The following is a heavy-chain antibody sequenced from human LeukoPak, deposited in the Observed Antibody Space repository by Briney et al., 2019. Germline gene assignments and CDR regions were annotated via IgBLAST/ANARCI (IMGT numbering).Heavy chain of an antibody. CDR2: MNPYTGDR. J-gene: IGHJ4*02. CDR1: ESSFSTYQ. D-gene: IGHD3-10*01. V-gene: IGHV1-8*03. CDR3: ARTSPCTRAGSDC. Sequence: GASVKVSYKPSESSFSTYQVMSVRQASGQGLEWLGWMNPYTGDRGYAQRFQGRLSITSDTSISTAYMELGSLKSDDTAVYFCARTSPCTRAGSDCWGQGTLVTVSS.